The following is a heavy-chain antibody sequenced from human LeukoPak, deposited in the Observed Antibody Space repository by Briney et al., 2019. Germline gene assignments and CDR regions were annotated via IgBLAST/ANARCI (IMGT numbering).Heavy chain of an antibody. J-gene: IGHJ4*02. CDR1: GFTFSTCL. CDR3: AKRPYYTGPGCHHIEY. V-gene: IGHV3-23*01. CDR2: ISGSGGST. D-gene: IGHD2-8*02. Sequence: GGSLRLSCAASGFTFSTCLMTWVRQAPGRGMEWVSTISGSGGSTYYADSVKGRFAISRDNSKNTLFLQMSSMRAEATAVYYCAKRPYYTGPGCHHIEYWGQGTLITVSS.